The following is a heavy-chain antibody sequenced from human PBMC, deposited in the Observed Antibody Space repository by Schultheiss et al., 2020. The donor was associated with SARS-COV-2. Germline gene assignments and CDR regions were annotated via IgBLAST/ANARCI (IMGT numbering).Heavy chain of an antibody. V-gene: IGHV4-34*01. CDR2: IYYSGST. Sequence: SETLSLTCAVYGGSFSGYYWSWIRQPPGKGLEWIGYIYYSGSTNYNPSLKSRVTISVDTSKNQFSLKLSSVTAADTAVYYCARFLPEDIVVVPAASYYYYYYMDVWGKGTTVTVSS. J-gene: IGHJ6*03. D-gene: IGHD2-2*01. CDR1: GGSFSGYY. CDR3: ARFLPEDIVVVPAASYYYYYYMDV.